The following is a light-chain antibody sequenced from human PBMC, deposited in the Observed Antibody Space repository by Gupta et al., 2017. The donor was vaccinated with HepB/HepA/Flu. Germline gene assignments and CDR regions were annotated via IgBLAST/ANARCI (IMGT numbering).Light chain of an antibody. CDR1: SSDVGAYEY. CDR2: DVT. CDR3: SSYATTTSVV. J-gene: IGLJ3*02. Sequence: QSALTQPASMSGSPGQSITISCTGTSSDVGAYEYISWYQQYPDKDPKLIIYDVTNRPSGVSKRFSGSKSGNTASLTISGLQPDDEAYYHCSSYATTTSVVFGGGTKLTVL. V-gene: IGLV2-14*03.